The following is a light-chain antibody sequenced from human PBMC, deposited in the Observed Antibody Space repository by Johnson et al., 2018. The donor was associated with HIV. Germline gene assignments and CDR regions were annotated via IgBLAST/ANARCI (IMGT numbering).Light chain of an antibody. CDR3: GQWDSSLRVYF. J-gene: IGLJ1*01. Sequence: QSVLTQPPSVSAALGQKVTVSCAGSSSNIGKNYVSWYQQLPGTAPKVLIYESNKRPSGIPDRFSGSKSDTSATLGLTGLQTGDEADYYCGQWDSSLRVYFFGTGTKCTVL. CDR1: SSNIGKNY. V-gene: IGLV1-51*02. CDR2: ESN.